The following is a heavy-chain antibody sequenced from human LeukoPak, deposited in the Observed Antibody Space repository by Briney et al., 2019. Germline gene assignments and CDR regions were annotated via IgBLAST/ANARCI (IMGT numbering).Heavy chain of an antibody. J-gene: IGHJ4*02. Sequence: ASVKVSCKASGYTFTGYYMHWVRQAPGQGLEWMGWINPNSGGTNYAQKFQGWVTMTRDTSISTAYMELSRLRSDDTAVYYCARAVGCGGDCYYFDYWGQGTLDTVSS. CDR1: GYTFTGYY. D-gene: IGHD2-21*02. V-gene: IGHV1-2*04. CDR3: ARAVGCGGDCYYFDY. CDR2: INPNSGGT.